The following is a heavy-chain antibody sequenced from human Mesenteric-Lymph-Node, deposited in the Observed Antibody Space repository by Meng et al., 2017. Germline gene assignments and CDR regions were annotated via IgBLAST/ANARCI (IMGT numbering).Heavy chain of an antibody. CDR3: ARRDYDSSGYWGWFDP. Sequence: GESLKISCAASGFTFDDYTMHWVRQAPGKGLEWVSLISWDGGSTYYADSVKGRFTISRDNSKNSLYLQMNSLRTEDTALYYCARRDYDSSGYWGWFDPWGQGTLVTVSS. V-gene: IGHV3-43*01. CDR2: ISWDGGST. CDR1: GFTFDDYT. D-gene: IGHD3-22*01. J-gene: IGHJ5*02.